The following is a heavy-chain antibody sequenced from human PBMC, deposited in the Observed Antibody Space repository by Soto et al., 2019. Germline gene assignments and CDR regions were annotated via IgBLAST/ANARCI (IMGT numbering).Heavy chain of an antibody. CDR1: VGSVSSGSYC. CDR3: ARWDSSSFNYYYYGMDV. D-gene: IGHD6-6*01. J-gene: IGHJ6*02. CDR2: IYYSGST. V-gene: IGHV4-61*01. Sequence: PSETLSLTCTVSVGSVSSGSYCWSWIRQPPGKGLEWIGYIYYSGSTNYNPSLKSRATISVDTSKNQFSLKLSSVTAADTAVYYCARWDSSSFNYYYYGMDVWGQGTTVTVSS.